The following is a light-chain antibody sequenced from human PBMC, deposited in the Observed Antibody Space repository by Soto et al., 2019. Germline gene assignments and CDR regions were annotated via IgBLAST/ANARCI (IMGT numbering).Light chain of an antibody. Sequence: QSVLTQPPSASASLGASVKLTCTLSSGHSSYAIACHQKQPEKGPRYLMDLNNDGSHTKGDGIPDRFSGSSSGAERYLIIPRRRSEDDADYYCQTWGPGFQVFGGGTKLTVL. V-gene: IGLV4-69*01. CDR3: QTWGPGFQV. CDR2: LNNDGSH. CDR1: SGHSSYA. J-gene: IGLJ2*01.